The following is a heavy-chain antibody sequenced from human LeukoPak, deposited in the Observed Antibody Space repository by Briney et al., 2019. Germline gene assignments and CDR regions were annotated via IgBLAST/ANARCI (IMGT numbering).Heavy chain of an antibody. D-gene: IGHD3-22*01. Sequence: PGGSLRLSCAASGFTFSSYAMHWVRQAPGKALEWVAVISYDGSNKYYADSVKGRFTISRDNSKNTLYLQMNSLRAEDTAVYYCAKLLYYYDSSQPYWGQGTLVTVSS. V-gene: IGHV3-30*04. CDR1: GFTFSSYA. CDR3: AKLLYYYDSSQPY. J-gene: IGHJ4*02. CDR2: ISYDGSNK.